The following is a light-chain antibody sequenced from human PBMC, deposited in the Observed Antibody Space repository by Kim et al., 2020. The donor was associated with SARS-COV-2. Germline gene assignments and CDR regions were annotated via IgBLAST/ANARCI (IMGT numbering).Light chain of an antibody. CDR1: SLRTYY. V-gene: IGLV3-19*01. Sequence: SSELTQDPAVSVALGQTVRITCQGESLRTYYTSWYQQKPGQAPVLVIYGKNNRPSGIPDRFSGSNSGNTASLTITGAQAEDEADYYCNSRDSSTYHVGFG. J-gene: IGLJ2*01. CDR3: NSRDSSTYHVG. CDR2: GKN.